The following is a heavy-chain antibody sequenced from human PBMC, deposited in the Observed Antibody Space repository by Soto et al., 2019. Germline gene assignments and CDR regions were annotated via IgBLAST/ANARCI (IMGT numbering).Heavy chain of an antibody. D-gene: IGHD1-26*01. V-gene: IGHV3-48*03. CDR3: ARVLYATWSSFDY. J-gene: IGHJ4*02. Sequence: GGSLRLSCAASGFTFSSYEMNWVRQAPGKGLEWVSYISSSGSTIYYADSVKGRFTISRDNAKNSLYLHLNSLTAEDTAIYYCARVLYATWSSFDYWGQGTLVTVSS. CDR1: GFTFSSYE. CDR2: ISSSGSTI.